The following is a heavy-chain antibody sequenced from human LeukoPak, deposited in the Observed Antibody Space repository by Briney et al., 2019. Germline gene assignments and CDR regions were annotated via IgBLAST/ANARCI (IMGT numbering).Heavy chain of an antibody. CDR2: ISSSGSTI. CDR3: AKELGPDYFDY. D-gene: IGHD6-6*01. CDR1: GFTFSSYE. V-gene: IGHV3-48*03. J-gene: IGHJ4*02. Sequence: GGSLRLSCAASGFTFSSYEMDWVRQAPGKGLEWVSYISSSGSTIYYADSVKGRFTISRDNAKNSLYLQMNSLRADDTDVYYCAKELGPDYFDYWGQGTLVTVSS.